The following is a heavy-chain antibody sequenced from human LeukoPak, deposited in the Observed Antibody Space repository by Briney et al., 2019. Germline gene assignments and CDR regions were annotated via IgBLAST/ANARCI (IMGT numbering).Heavy chain of an antibody. J-gene: IGHJ4*02. Sequence: PGGSLRLSCAASGFTFSSYAMNWVRQAPGKGLEWVSSISSSSGYKYSADSVKGRFTISRDNAKNSLYLQMSSLRAEDTAVYYCAKDAMTLENRWNYRSKSDHEYWGQGTLVTVSS. CDR2: ISSSSGYK. CDR3: AKDAMTLENRWNYRSKSDHEY. D-gene: IGHD1-7*01. V-gene: IGHV3-21*01. CDR1: GFTFSSYA.